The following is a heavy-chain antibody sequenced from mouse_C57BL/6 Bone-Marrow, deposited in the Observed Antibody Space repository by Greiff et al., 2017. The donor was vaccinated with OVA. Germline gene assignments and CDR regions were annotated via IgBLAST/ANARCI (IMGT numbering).Heavy chain of an antibody. V-gene: IGHV1-64*01. CDR3: AWRDWYFDV. Sequence: QVQLQQPGAELVKPGASVKLSCKASGYTFTSYWMHWVKQRPGQGLEWIGMIHPNSGSTNYNEKFKGKATLTADKSSSTAYMQLSSLTSEDSAVYYCAWRDWYFDVWGTGTTVTVSS. J-gene: IGHJ1*03. CDR1: GYTFTSYW. CDR2: IHPNSGST.